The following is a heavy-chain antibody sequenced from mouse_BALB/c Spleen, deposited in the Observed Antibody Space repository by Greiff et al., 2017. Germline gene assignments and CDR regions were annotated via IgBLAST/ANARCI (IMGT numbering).Heavy chain of an antibody. J-gene: IGHJ3*01. D-gene: IGHD2-1*01. Sequence: EVKLMESGPGLVKPSQSLSLTCSVTGYSITSGYYWNWLRQFPGNQLEWMGYISYDGSNNYNPSLKNRISITRDTSKNQFFLKLNSVTTEDTATYYCAIYYGNYPWFAYWGQGTLVTVSA. CDR3: AIYYGNYPWFAY. CDR1: GYSITSGYY. V-gene: IGHV3-6*02. CDR2: ISYDGSN.